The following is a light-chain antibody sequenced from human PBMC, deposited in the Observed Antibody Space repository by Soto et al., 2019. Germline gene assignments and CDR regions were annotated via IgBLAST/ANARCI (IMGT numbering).Light chain of an antibody. Sequence: QSALTQPASVSGSTGQSITISCTGTISDVGGYNYVSWYQQHPGQAPKIMIYDVSNRPSGVSNRFSGSKSGNTASLTIAGLEAEDEADYYGSSYTSSSTLVFG. CDR1: ISDVGGYNY. V-gene: IGLV2-14*01. CDR2: DVS. CDR3: SSYTSSSTLV. J-gene: IGLJ2*01.